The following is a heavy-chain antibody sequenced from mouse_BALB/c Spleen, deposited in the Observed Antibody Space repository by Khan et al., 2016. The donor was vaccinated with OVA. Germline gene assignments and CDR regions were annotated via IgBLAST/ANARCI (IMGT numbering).Heavy chain of an antibody. CDR1: GFSLANYS. CDR2: IWSAGST. J-gene: IGHJ3*01. CDR3: ARRGYDYGRGALFAY. V-gene: IGHV2-2*02. D-gene: IGHD2-4*01. Sequence: QVQLKESGPGLVLPSQSLSITCTVSGFSLANYSVHWIRQSPGKGLEWLGVIWSAGSTDYNAAFMSRLTITKDNSRSQVFFKMNSLQPNDTAIYYCARRGYDYGRGALFAYWGQGTLVTVSA.